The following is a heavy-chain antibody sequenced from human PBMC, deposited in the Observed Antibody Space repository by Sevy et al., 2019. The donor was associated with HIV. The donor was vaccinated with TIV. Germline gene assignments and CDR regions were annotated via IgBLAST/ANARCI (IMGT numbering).Heavy chain of an antibody. CDR2: IKQDGSEK. V-gene: IGHV3-7*01. CDR1: GFTFSSYW. J-gene: IGHJ6*02. D-gene: IGHD3-10*01. Sequence: GGSLRLSCAASGFTFSSYWMSWVRQAPGKGLEWRANIKQDGSEKYYGDSVKGRFTISRDNAKNSLYLQMNSLRAEDTAVYYCARDQRGFSEMDVWGQGTTVTVSS. CDR3: ARDQRGFSEMDV.